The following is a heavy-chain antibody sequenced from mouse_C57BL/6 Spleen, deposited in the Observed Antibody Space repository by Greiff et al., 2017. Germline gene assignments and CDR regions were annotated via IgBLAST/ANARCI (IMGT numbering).Heavy chain of an antibody. Sequence: QVQLQQPGAELVKPGASVKLSCKASGYTFTSYWMQWVKQRPGQGLEWIGEIDPSDSYTNSNQKFKGKATLTVDTSSSTAYMQLSSLTSEDSAVYYCARARGAYWGQGTLVTVSA. CDR1: GYTFTSYW. J-gene: IGHJ3*01. V-gene: IGHV1-50*01. CDR3: ARARGAY. CDR2: IDPSDSYT.